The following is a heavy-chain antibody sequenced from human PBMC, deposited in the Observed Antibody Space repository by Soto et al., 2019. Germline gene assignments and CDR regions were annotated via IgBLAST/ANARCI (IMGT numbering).Heavy chain of an antibody. V-gene: IGHV3-7*05. J-gene: IGHJ3*02. D-gene: IGHD6-13*01. CDR2: INRDGSKK. Sequence: EVQLEESGGDLVQPGGSLRLSCAASGFTLSAYWMTWVRQAPGKGLEWVANINRDGSKKSYLDSVRGRFTISRDNVGNSLYLQMDSLRADDPALYSFPREVSPGSSSWSLDAFDIWVKGQWSPSLQ. CDR1: GFTLSAYW. CDR3: PREVSPGSSSWSLDAFDI.